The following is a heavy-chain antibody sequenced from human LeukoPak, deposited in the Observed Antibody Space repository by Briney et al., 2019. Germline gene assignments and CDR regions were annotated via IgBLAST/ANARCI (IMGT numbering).Heavy chain of an antibody. CDR3: ASRYSSSWTLDY. CDR2: VSYDGSNK. Sequence: GGSLRLSRGASGFTFSSYAMHWVRQAPGKGLEWVAVVSYDGSNKYYAESVKGRFTISRDNSKNTLNLQMNSLRVEDTAVYYCASRYSSSWTLDYWGQGTLVIVSS. CDR1: GFTFSSYA. D-gene: IGHD6-13*01. J-gene: IGHJ4*02. V-gene: IGHV3-30*01.